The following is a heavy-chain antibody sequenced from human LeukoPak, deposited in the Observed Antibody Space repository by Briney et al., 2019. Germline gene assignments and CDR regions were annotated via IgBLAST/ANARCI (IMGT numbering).Heavy chain of an antibody. CDR1: GYTLTELS. Sequence: GASVKVSCKVSGYTLTELSMHWVRQAPGKGLEWMGGFDPEDGETIYAQKFQGRVTMTEDTSTDTAYMELSSLRSEDTAVYYCATDRRCSSTSCISTRDYYYYMDVWGKGTTVTVSS. J-gene: IGHJ6*03. V-gene: IGHV1-24*01. CDR2: FDPEDGET. CDR3: ATDRRCSSTSCISTRDYYYYMDV. D-gene: IGHD2-2*01.